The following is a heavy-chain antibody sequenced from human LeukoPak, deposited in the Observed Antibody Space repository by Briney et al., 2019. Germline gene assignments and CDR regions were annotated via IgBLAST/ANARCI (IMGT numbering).Heavy chain of an antibody. CDR1: GFTFSSYE. J-gene: IGHJ4*02. V-gene: IGHV3-48*03. CDR2: ISSSGSTI. Sequence: GGSLRLSCAASGFTFSSYEMNWVRQAPGKGLEWVSYISSSGSTIYYADSVKGRFTISRDNAKNSLYLQMNSLRAEDTAVYYCARDLGGSGSYYKVFDSWGQGTLVTVSS. CDR3: ARDLGGSGSYYKVFDS. D-gene: IGHD3-10*01.